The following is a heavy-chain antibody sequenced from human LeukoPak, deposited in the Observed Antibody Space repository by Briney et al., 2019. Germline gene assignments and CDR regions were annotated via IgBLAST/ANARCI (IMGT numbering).Heavy chain of an antibody. D-gene: IGHD1-26*01. CDR1: GFTSSSNT. CDR3: ARDRRGSLDY. CDR2: IYSGGSK. V-gene: IGHV3-53*01. Sequence: TGGSLRLSCAASGFTSSSNTWSWVRQAPGRGLEWVSVIYSGGSKYYADSVKGRFTISRDNSKNTLYLQMNSLRAEDTAVYYCARDRRGSLDYWGQGTLVTVSS. J-gene: IGHJ4*02.